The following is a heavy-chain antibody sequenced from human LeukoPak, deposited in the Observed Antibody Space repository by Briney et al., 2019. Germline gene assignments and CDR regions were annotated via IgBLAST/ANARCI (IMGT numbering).Heavy chain of an antibody. CDR2: LKEDGSVK. D-gene: IGHD4-11*01. Sequence: TGGSLSLSREASGFIFDNYWMTWVRQAPGRGLEWVANLKEDGSVKQHADSVRGRFTVSRDNTESLVFLHMSSLKAEDSAVYYCARDERAGHYIYWGQGILVTVSS. V-gene: IGHV3-7*01. J-gene: IGHJ4*02. CDR3: ARDERAGHYIY. CDR1: GFIFDNYW.